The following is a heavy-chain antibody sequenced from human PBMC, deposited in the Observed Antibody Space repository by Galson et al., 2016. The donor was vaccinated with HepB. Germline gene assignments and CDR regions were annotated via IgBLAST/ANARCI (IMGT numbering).Heavy chain of an antibody. D-gene: IGHD3-10*01. CDR3: AKAYGSGSSFYYYYGMDV. V-gene: IGHV3-74*01. Sequence: SLRLSCAASGFTFSSNWMHWVRPAPGKGLMWVSRITYDASGTSYADSVKGRFTISRDNAKNTLYLQMNSLRAEDTAVYYCAKAYGSGSSFYYYYGMDVWGQGTTVTVSS. J-gene: IGHJ6*02. CDR1: GFTFSSNW. CDR2: ITYDASGT.